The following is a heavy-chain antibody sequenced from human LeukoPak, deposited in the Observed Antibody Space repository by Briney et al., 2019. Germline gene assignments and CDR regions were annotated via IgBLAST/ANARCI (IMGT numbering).Heavy chain of an antibody. Sequence: GGSLRLSCAASGFSFSTYALHWVRQAPGKGLEWVAFISYDGSIKYSADSVRGRFTISRDNSKNMLYLQMTSLRAEDTAIYYCAKDLGRILIATPRDAFDIWGLGTVVTVSS. J-gene: IGHJ3*02. D-gene: IGHD6-6*01. CDR3: AKDLGRILIATPRDAFDI. V-gene: IGHV3-30-3*01. CDR1: GFSFSTYA. CDR2: ISYDGSIK.